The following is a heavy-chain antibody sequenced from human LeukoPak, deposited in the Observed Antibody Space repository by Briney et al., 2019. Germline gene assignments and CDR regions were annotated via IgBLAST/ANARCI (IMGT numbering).Heavy chain of an antibody. CDR2: ISPILGIA. CDR3: AREGTGYSSGWHLFYGMDV. Sequence: SVKVSCKASGGTFSSYAISWVRQAPGQGLEWMGRISPILGIANYAQKFQGRITITADKSTSTAYMELSSLRSEDTAVYYCAREGTGYSSGWHLFYGMDVWGQGTTVTVSS. V-gene: IGHV1-69*04. CDR1: GGTFSSYA. J-gene: IGHJ6*02. D-gene: IGHD6-19*01.